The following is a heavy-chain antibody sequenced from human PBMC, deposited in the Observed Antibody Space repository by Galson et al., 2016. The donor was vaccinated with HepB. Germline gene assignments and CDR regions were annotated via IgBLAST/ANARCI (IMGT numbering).Heavy chain of an antibody. CDR3: TRDRGLGDWFDP. Sequence: CAISGDSVSSNSVTWSWIRQSSSRGLEWLGRTYHRSKWYHDYAISVKSRISINPDTSKNQFSLQLNSVTPEDTAVYYCTRDRGLGDWFDPWGQGTLVTVSS. J-gene: IGHJ5*02. V-gene: IGHV6-1*01. D-gene: IGHD3/OR15-3a*01. CDR1: GDSVSSNSVT. CDR2: TYHRSKWYH.